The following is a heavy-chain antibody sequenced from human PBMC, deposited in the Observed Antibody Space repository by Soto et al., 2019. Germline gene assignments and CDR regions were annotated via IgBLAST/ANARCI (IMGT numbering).Heavy chain of an antibody. Sequence: PSETLSLTCAVYGESLSGYYWSWIRQPPGKGLEWIGEINHRGSTNYNPSLTSRVTISVDTSKNQFSLKLSSVTAADTAVYYCARGDFYGDSDYWGQGTLVTVSS. J-gene: IGHJ4*02. CDR2: INHRGST. CDR3: ARGDFYGDSDY. CDR1: GESLSGYY. D-gene: IGHD3-3*01. V-gene: IGHV4-34*01.